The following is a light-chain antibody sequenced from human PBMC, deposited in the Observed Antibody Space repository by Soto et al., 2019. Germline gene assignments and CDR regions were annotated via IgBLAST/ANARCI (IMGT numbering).Light chain of an antibody. Sequence: DIQMTQSLSSLSASVGDRVTSTCRASQSISSYLNWYQQKPGKAPKLLIYAASSLQSGVPSRFSGSGSGTDFTLTISSLQPEDFATYYCQQSYSTPNTFGQGIKLEIQ. CDR1: QSISSY. CDR2: AAS. CDR3: QQSYSTPNT. J-gene: IGKJ2*01. V-gene: IGKV1-39*01.